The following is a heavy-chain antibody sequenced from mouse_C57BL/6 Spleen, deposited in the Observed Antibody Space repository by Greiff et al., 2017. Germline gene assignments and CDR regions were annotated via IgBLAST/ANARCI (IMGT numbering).Heavy chain of an antibody. V-gene: IGHV1-69*01. CDR2: IDPSDSYT. D-gene: IGHD1-1*01. J-gene: IGHJ3*01. CDR1: GYTFTSYW. CDR3: ASAYSGSQFAY. Sequence: VQLQQPGAELVMPGASVKLSCKASGYTFTSYWIHWVKQRPGQGLEWIGEIDPSDSYTNYNQKFQGKSTFTVDKSSSTAYMQLSGVTSEDSAVYYCASAYSGSQFAYWGQGTLVTGAA.